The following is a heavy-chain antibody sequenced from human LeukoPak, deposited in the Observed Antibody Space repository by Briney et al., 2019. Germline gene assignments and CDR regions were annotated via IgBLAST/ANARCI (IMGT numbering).Heavy chain of an antibody. CDR2: INPSGGST. D-gene: IGHD1-26*01. CDR1: GYTFTSYY. Sequence: ASVKVSCKASGYTFTSYYMHWVRQAPGQGLEWMGIINPSGGSTSYAQKFQGRVTMTRDTSTSTVYMELSRLRSDDTAVYYCARDGIRVYYYYYMDVWGKGTTVTISS. V-gene: IGHV1-46*01. CDR3: ARDGIRVYYYYYMDV. J-gene: IGHJ6*03.